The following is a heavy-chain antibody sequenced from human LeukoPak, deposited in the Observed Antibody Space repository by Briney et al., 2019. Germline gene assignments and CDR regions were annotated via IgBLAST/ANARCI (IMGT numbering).Heavy chain of an antibody. D-gene: IGHD3-22*01. V-gene: IGHV3-30*19. CDR2: ISYDGSNK. CDR1: GFTFSSYG. Sequence: GKSLRLSCAASGFTFSSYGMHWVRQAPGKGLEWVAVISYDGSNKYYADSVKGRFTISRDNSKNTLYLQMNSLRAEDTAVYYCARGQNPLIVVVINGYFDYWGQGTLVTVSS. CDR3: ARGQNPLIVVVINGYFDY. J-gene: IGHJ4*02.